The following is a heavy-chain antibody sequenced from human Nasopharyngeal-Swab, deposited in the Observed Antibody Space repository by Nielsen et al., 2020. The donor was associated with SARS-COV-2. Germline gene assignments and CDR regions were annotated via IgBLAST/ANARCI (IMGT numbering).Heavy chain of an antibody. D-gene: IGHD3-22*01. CDR2: ISSSGSTI. V-gene: IGHV3-11*04. CDR3: ARGRVYYYDSSGYPPPFDY. Sequence: WIRQPPGKGLEWVSYISSSGSTIYYADSVKGRFTISRDNAKNPLYLQMNSLRAEDTAVYYCARGRVYYYDSSGYPPPFDYWGQGTLVTVSS. J-gene: IGHJ4*02.